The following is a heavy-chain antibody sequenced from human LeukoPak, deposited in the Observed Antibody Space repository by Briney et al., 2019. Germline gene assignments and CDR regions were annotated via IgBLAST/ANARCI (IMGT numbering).Heavy chain of an antibody. CDR3: TTFSKGSGSYSAFDY. CDR1: GFTFSNAW. CDR2: IKSKTDGGTT. D-gene: IGHD3-10*01. V-gene: IGHV3-15*01. Sequence: GGSLRLSCAASGFTFSNAWMSWVRQAPGKGLEWVGRIKSKTDGGTTDYAAPVKGRFTISRDDSKNTLYLQMNSLKTEDTAVYYCTTFSKGSGSYSAFDYWGQGTLVTVSS. J-gene: IGHJ4*02.